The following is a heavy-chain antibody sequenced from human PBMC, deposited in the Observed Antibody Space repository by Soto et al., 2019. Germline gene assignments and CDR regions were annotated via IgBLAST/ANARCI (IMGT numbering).Heavy chain of an antibody. CDR1: GFTFSSYA. J-gene: IGHJ4*02. CDR2: ISYDGSNK. D-gene: IGHD6-13*01. V-gene: IGHV3-30-3*01. CDR3: ARDLVHSVGPFDY. Sequence: GGSLRLSCAASGFTFSSYAMHWVRQAPGKGLEWVAVISYDGSNKYYADSVKGRFIISRDNSKNTLYLQMNSLRAEDTAVYYCARDLVHSVGPFDYWGQGTLVTVSS.